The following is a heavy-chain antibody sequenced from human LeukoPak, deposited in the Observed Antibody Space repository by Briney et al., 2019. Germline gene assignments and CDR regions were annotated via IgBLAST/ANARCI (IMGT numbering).Heavy chain of an antibody. Sequence: GASVKVSCKASGYSFTNYVISWVRQAPGQGLEWMGWISAYNGNTNYAQKLQGRVTMTTDTSTSTAYMELRSLRSDDTAVYYCARNCSGGSCYWWYFDYWGQGTLVTVSS. CDR3: ARNCSGGSCYWWYFDY. V-gene: IGHV1-18*01. CDR1: GYSFTNYV. CDR2: ISAYNGNT. J-gene: IGHJ4*02. D-gene: IGHD2-15*01.